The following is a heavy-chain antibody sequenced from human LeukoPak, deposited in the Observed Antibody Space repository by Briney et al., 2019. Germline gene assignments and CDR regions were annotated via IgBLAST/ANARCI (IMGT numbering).Heavy chain of an antibody. CDR3: ARASGRIYYFDY. Sequence: PSETLSLTCAVYGGSFSGYYWSWIRQPPGKGLEWIGEINHSGSTNYNLSLKSRVTISVDTSKNQFSLKLSSVTAADTAVYYCARASGRIYYFDYWGQGTLVTVSS. V-gene: IGHV4-34*01. D-gene: IGHD2/OR15-2a*01. J-gene: IGHJ4*02. CDR2: INHSGST. CDR1: GGSFSGYY.